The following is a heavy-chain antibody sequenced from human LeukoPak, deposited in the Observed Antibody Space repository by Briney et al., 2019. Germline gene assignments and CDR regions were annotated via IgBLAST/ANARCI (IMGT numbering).Heavy chain of an antibody. CDR2: VSPSGSST. CDR1: GFTFSSYT. CDR3: SREKDPAPLGFHY. D-gene: IGHD2-2*01. V-gene: IGHV3-21*01. Sequence: PGGSLRLSCAASGFTFSSYTMNWVRQAPGKGPEWVSSVSPSGSSTYNADSLRGRFTISRDNAKDSVFLQMNSLRAEDTAVYYCSREKDPAPLGFHYWGQGTLDTVSS. J-gene: IGHJ4*02.